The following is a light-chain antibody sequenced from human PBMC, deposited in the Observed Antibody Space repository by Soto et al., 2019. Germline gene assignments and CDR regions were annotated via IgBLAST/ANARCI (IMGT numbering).Light chain of an antibody. V-gene: IGLV1-47*01. CDR2: KND. CDR3: ASWGDILSGYWV. J-gene: IGLJ3*02. Sequence: QSVLTQPPSASGTPGQSVTISCSGSSSKFGRNYVYWYQQLPGTAPKLLIYKNDQRPSGVPDRFSGSKSGASASLAISGLQSDDEADYYCASWGDILSGYWVFGGGTKLTVL. CDR1: SSKFGRNY.